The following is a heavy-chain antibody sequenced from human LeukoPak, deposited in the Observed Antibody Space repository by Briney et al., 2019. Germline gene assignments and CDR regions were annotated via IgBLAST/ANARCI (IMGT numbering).Heavy chain of an antibody. CDR1: GFTFSDYN. V-gene: IGHV3-11*04. J-gene: IGHJ3*02. D-gene: IGHD2-2*01. CDR3: ARGKYPGAFDI. Sequence: GGSLRLSCAASGFTFSDYNMRWIRQAPGKGPEWVSYISGSGDNINYGDSVKGRFTISRDNAKKSLYLQMNSLRAEDTAVYYCARGKYPGAFDIWGQGTMVTVSS. CDR2: ISGSGDNI.